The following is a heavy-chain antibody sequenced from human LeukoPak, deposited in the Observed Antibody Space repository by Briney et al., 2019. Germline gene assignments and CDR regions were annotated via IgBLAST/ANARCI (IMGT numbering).Heavy chain of an antibody. J-gene: IGHJ3*02. V-gene: IGHV4-61*02. D-gene: IGHD1-26*01. CDR1: GGSTSSGSYY. CDR3: AREGYSSGSYSAI. CDR2: IYTSGST. Sequence: SQTLSLTCTVSGGSTSSGSYYWSWIRQPAGKGLEWIGRIYTSGSTNYNPSLKSRVTISVDTSKNQFSLKLSSVTAADTAVYYCAREGYSSGSYSAIWGQGTMVTVSS.